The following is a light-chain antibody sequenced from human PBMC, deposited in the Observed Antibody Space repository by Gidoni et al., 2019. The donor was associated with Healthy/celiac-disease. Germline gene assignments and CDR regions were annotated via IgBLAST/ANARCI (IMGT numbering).Light chain of an antibody. V-gene: IGKV3-20*01. J-gene: IGKJ2*01. CDR3: QQYGSSPPDT. CDR1: QSVSSSY. Sequence: IVLTQSPGTLSLSPGEIATLSCRASQSVSSSYLAWYQQKPGQAPRLLIYGASSRATGIPDRFSGSGSGTDFTLTISRLEPEDFAVYYCQQYGSSPPDTFGQGTKLEIK. CDR2: GAS.